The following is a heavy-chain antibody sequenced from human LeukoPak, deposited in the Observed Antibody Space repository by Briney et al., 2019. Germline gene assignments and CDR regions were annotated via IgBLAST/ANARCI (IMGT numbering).Heavy chain of an antibody. J-gene: IGHJ4*02. CDR2: INSDGSST. Sequence: GGSLRLTCAASGFTFSSYWMHWVRQAPGKGLVWVSRINSDGSSTSYADSVKGRFTISRDNAKNTLYLQMNTLRAEDTAVYYCARDHGDYSPDYWGQGTLVTVSS. CDR1: GFTFSSYW. V-gene: IGHV3-74*01. CDR3: ARDHGDYSPDY. D-gene: IGHD4-17*01.